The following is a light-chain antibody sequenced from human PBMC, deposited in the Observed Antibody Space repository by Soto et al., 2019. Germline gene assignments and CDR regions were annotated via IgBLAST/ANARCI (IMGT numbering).Light chain of an antibody. CDR1: QSVSSSY. V-gene: IGKV3-20*01. Sequence: EIVLTQSPGTLSLSPGERATLSCRASQSVSSSYLAWYQQKPGQAPRLLIYGASSRATGTPDRFSGSGSGKDFPLTISRLEPEDFAVYYCQQYGSSPITFGQGTRLEIK. J-gene: IGKJ5*01. CDR3: QQYGSSPIT. CDR2: GAS.